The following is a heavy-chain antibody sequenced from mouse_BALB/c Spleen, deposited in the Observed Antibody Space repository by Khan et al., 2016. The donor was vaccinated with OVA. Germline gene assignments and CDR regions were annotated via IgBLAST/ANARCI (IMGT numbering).Heavy chain of an antibody. J-gene: IGHJ3*01. V-gene: IGHV5-9-3*01. CDR3: ARSPYGNFAY. D-gene: IGHD2-1*01. CDR1: GFTFSTYA. Sequence: EVQLQESGGGLVKPGGSLKLSCAASGFTFSTYAMSWVRQTPEKRLEWVATISHDGDYTYYPDNVTGRFTISRATAKNTLYLQMSSLRSEDTARYYCARSPYGNFAYWGQGTLVTVSA. CDR2: ISHDGDYT.